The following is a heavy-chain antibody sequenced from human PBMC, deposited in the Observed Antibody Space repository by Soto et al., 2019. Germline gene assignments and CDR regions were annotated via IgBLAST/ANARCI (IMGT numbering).Heavy chain of an antibody. CDR3: AREDNWNYYRSFDY. V-gene: IGHV3-33*01. Sequence: PGGSLRLSCAASGFTFSSYGMHWVRQAPGKGLEWVAVIWYDGSNKYYADSVKGRFTISRDNSKNTLYLQMNSLRAEDTAVYYCAREDNWNYYRSFDYCGQGTMVTVYS. D-gene: IGHD1-7*01. J-gene: IGHJ4*02. CDR1: GFTFSSYG. CDR2: IWYDGSNK.